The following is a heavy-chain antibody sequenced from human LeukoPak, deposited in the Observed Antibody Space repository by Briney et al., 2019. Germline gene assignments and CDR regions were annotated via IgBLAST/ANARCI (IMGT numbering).Heavy chain of an antibody. Sequence: SETLSLTCTVSAGSITSGSHHWGWIRQSPGKGLEWIGSFYYGRTTYYNPSLNSRVTISVVTSKNQFSLQLNSVTAADTAVYYCVRHDGRGGATMGALDSWGQGSLVTVSS. J-gene: IGHJ4*02. CDR2: FYYGRTT. V-gene: IGHV4-39*01. CDR1: AGSITSGSHH. D-gene: IGHD5-12*01. CDR3: VRHDGRGGATMGALDS.